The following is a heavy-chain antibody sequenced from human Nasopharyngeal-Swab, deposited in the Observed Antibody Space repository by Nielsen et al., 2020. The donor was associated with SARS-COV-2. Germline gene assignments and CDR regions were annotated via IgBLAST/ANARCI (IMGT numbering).Heavy chain of an antibody. D-gene: IGHD5-24*01. J-gene: IGHJ4*02. Sequence: LSLTCAASGFTFSSYEMNWVRQAPGKGLEWVSYISSSGSTIYYADSVKGRFTISRDNAKNPMYLQMNSLRAEDTAVYYCATLRDGYSFDYWGQGTLVTVSS. CDR1: GFTFSSYE. V-gene: IGHV3-48*03. CDR3: ATLRDGYSFDY. CDR2: ISSSGSTI.